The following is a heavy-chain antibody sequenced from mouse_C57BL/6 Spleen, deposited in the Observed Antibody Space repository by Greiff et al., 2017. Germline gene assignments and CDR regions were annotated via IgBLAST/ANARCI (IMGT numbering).Heavy chain of an antibody. CDR3: ARASYYDYDVPFAY. Sequence: DVMLVESGGGLVKPGGSLKLSCAASGFTFSDYGMHWVRQAPEKGLEWVAYISSGSSTIYYADTVKGRFTISRDNAKNTLFLQMTSLRSEDTAMYYCARASYYDYDVPFAYWGQGTLVTVSA. CDR2: ISSGSSTI. V-gene: IGHV5-17*01. CDR1: GFTFSDYG. D-gene: IGHD2-4*01. J-gene: IGHJ3*01.